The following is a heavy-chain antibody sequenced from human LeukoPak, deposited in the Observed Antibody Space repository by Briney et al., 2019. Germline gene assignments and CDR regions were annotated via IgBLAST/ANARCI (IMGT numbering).Heavy chain of an antibody. CDR1: GFTFRSYS. CDR2: ISSSGSTI. Sequence: GGSLRLSCAASGFTFRSYSMNWVRQAPGKGLEWVSYISSSGSTIYYADSVKGRFTISRDNAKNSLYLQMNSLRAEDTAVYYCAELGITMIGGVWGKGTTVTISS. CDR3: AELGITMIGGV. D-gene: IGHD3-10*02. V-gene: IGHV3-48*04. J-gene: IGHJ6*04.